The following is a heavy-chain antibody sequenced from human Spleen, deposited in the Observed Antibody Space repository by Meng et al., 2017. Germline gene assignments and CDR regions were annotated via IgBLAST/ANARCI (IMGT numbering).Heavy chain of an antibody. D-gene: IGHD6-19*01. J-gene: IGHJ4*02. CDR3: VKHSSDWSLDS. V-gene: IGHV1-18*01. CDR1: GYTYTHYQ. Sequence: QAQLVPSGGEVKKPGASVKVSCKASGYTYTHYQMDWVRQAPGQGLEWMGWIHPSGNANYAQKFQGRVTMTIDTSTTTAYMELRSLRSDDSALYYCVKHSSDWSLDSWGQGTLVTVSS. CDR2: IHPSGNA.